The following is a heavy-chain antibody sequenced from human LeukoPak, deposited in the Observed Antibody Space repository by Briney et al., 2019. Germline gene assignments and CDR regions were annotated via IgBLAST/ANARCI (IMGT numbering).Heavy chain of an antibody. V-gene: IGHV1-18*01. CDR2: IGPYNGNT. CDR3: ARDRAVGGYYVNYFDH. D-gene: IGHD3-3*01. Sequence: ASVKVSCKTSGYTFTTYGLSWVRQAPGQGLEWMGWIGPYNGNTNYAQKLRGRVTMTTDTSTSTAYMELRSLRSDDTAVYYCARDRAVGGYYVNYFDHWGQGTLVTVSA. J-gene: IGHJ4*02. CDR1: GYTFTTYG.